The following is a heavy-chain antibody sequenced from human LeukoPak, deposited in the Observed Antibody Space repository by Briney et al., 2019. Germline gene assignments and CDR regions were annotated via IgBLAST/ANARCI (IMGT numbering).Heavy chain of an antibody. CDR3: ARFWSGSLYYYYYGMDV. CDR1: GGSFSGYY. CDR2: INHSGST. J-gene: IGHJ6*02. V-gene: IGHV4-34*01. Sequence: SETLSLTCAVYGGSFSGYYWSWIRQPPGKGLEWIGEINHSGSTNYNPSLKSRVTISVDTSKNQFSLKLSSVTAADTAVYCCARFWSGSLYYYYYGMDVWGQGTTVTVSS. D-gene: IGHD3-3*01.